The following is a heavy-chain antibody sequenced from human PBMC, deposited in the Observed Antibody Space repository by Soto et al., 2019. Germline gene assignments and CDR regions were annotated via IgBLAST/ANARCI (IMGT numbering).Heavy chain of an antibody. CDR2: ISAYNGNT. CDR1: GYTFTSYG. Sequence: QVPLVQSGAEVKKPGASVKVSCKASGYTFTSYGISWVRQAPGQGLEWMGWISAYNGNTNYAQKLQGRVTMTTDTPTSTAYMELRRLGSADTAVYSWARDWLRRGGSGYDTLTDSWSQGTLVPVSS. J-gene: IGHJ4*02. V-gene: IGHV1-18*01. CDR3: ARDWLRRGGSGYDTLTDS. D-gene: IGHD5-12*01.